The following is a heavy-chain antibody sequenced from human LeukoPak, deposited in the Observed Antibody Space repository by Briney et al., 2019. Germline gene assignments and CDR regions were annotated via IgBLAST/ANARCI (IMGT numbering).Heavy chain of an antibody. J-gene: IGHJ4*02. Sequence: PGGSLRLSCAASGFTFSSYSMNWVRQAPGKGLEWVSSISSSSSYIYYADSVKGRFTISRDNAKNSPYLQMNSLRAEDTAVYYCARLGSSWYIWSPDYWGQGTLVTVSS. D-gene: IGHD6-13*01. CDR3: ARLGSSWYIWSPDY. CDR1: GFTFSSYS. V-gene: IGHV3-21*01. CDR2: ISSSSSYI.